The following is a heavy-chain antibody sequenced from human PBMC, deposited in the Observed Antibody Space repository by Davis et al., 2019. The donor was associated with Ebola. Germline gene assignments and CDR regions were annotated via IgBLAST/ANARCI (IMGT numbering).Heavy chain of an antibody. CDR3: IGDPNWELGY. D-gene: IGHD3-10*01. Sequence: GESLKISCEGTGFSFRSSDMNWVRQAPGKGLEYVSNINYNGDKTYYADSVKGRFTVSRDNGKNKLYLEMTTLRAEDTAVYYCIGDPNWELGYWGQGTLVTVS. J-gene: IGHJ4*02. CDR2: INYNGDKT. CDR1: GFSFRSSD. V-gene: IGHV3-23*01.